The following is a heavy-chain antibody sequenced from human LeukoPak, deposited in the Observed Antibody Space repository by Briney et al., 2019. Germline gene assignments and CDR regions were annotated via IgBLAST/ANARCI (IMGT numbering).Heavy chain of an antibody. V-gene: IGHV3-7*01. D-gene: IGHD3-22*01. CDR1: GFTFSSYW. CDR2: INHNGNVN. CDR3: VGNHYDSSGLDY. J-gene: IGHJ4*02. Sequence: GGSLRLSCAASGFTFSSYWMNWARQAPGKGLEWVASINHNGNVNYYVDSVKGRFTISRDNAKNSLYLQMSNLRAEDTAIYYCVGNHYDSSGLDYWGQGTLVTVSS.